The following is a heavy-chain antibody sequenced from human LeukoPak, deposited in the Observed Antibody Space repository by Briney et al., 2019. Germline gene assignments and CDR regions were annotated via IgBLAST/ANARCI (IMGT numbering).Heavy chain of an antibody. D-gene: IGHD3-9*01. J-gene: IGHJ4*02. V-gene: IGHV4-4*07. CDR2: IYTSGST. CDR3: AREGSYYDILTGYYYGYFDY. CDR1: GSSISSYY. Sequence: SETLSLTCTVSGSSISSYYWSWIRQPAGKGLEWIGRIYTSGSTNYNPSLKSRVTMSVDTSKNQFSLKLSSVTAADTAVYYCAREGSYYDILTGYYYGYFDYWGQGTLVTVSS.